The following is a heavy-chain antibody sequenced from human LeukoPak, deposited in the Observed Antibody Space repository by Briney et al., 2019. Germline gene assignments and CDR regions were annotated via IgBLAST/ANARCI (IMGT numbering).Heavy chain of an antibody. J-gene: IGHJ5*02. CDR2: ISAYNGNT. CDR3: ARDLILRFTAWFDP. D-gene: IGHD3-3*01. CDR1: GYTFTSYG. V-gene: IGHV1-18*01. Sequence: ASVTVSCKASGYTFTSYGISWVRQAPGQGREWMGWISAYNGNTNYAQKLQGRVTMTTDTSTSTAYMELRSLRSDDTAVYYCARDLILRFTAWFDPWGQGTLVTVSS.